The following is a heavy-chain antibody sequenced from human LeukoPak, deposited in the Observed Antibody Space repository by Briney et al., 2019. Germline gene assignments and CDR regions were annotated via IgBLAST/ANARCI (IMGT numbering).Heavy chain of an antibody. J-gene: IGHJ4*02. V-gene: IGHV1-18*01. CDR3: AREENGSNFDY. Sequence: ASVKVSCKASGGTFSSYAISWVRQAPGQGLEWMGWISAYNGNTNYAQKLQGRVTMTTDTSTSTAYMELRSLRSDDTAVYYCAREENGSNFDYWGQGTLVTVSS. CDR2: ISAYNGNT. D-gene: IGHD5-24*01. CDR1: GGTFSSYA.